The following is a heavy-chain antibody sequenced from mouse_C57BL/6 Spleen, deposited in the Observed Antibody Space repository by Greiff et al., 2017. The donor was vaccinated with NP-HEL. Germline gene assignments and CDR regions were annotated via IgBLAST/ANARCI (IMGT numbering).Heavy chain of an antibody. Sequence: EVQRVESGGGLVKPGGSLKLSCAASGFTFSSYAMSWVRQTPEKRLEWVATISDGGSYTYYPDNVKGRFTFSRDNAKNNLYLQMSHLKSEDTAMYYGARGEDDGYVVVYWGQDTTLTVSS. CDR3: ARGEDDGYVVVY. J-gene: IGHJ2*01. CDR2: ISDGGSYT. D-gene: IGHD2-3*01. V-gene: IGHV5-4*01. CDR1: GFTFSSYA.